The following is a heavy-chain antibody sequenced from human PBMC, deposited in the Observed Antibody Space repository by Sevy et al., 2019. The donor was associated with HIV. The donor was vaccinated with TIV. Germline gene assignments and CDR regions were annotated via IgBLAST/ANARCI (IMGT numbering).Heavy chain of an antibody. CDR2: INESGIT. CDR3: ARSPPVVVVPGAPSWFDP. J-gene: IGHJ5*02. CDR1: DGSFSGYY. Sequence: SETLSLTCAVHDGSFSGYYWNWIRQLPGKGLEWIGEINESGITYYNPSLKRLVTISVDTSKKQFSLKLNSVTAADTAVYFCARSPPVVVVPGAPSWFDPWGQGTLVTVSS. D-gene: IGHD2-2*01. V-gene: IGHV4-34*01.